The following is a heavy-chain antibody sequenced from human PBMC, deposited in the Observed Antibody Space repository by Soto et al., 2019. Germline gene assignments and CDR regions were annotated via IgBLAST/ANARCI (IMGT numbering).Heavy chain of an antibody. Sequence: PSETLSLTCTVSGGSISSYYWSWIRQPPGKGLEWVWYIYYSGSTNYNPSLKSRVTISVDTSKNQSSLKLSSVTAADTAVYYWASGGSCYSRYCYFDYWGQGTLVTVSS. V-gene: IGHV4-59*01. J-gene: IGHJ4*02. CDR2: IYYSGST. CDR3: ASGGSCYSRYCYFDY. CDR1: GGSISSYY. D-gene: IGHD2-15*01.